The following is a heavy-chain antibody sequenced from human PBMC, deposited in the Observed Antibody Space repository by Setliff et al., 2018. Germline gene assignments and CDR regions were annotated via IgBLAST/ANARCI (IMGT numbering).Heavy chain of an antibody. CDR2: LHTSGTT. CDR1: GASISSGPYY. D-gene: IGHD1-26*01. CDR3: ARDNTIVGATDY. J-gene: IGHJ4*02. Sequence: PSETLSLTCAVSGASISSGPYYWSWIRQPAGEGLEWIGRLHTSGTTDYNPSLKGRVTISADTSTNHFSLKLTSVTAADTAVYYCARDNTIVGATDYWGQGALVTVSS. V-gene: IGHV4-61*02.